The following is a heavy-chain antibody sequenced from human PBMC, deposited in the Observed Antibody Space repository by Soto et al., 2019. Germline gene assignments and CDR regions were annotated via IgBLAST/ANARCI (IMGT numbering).Heavy chain of an antibody. D-gene: IGHD1-26*01. J-gene: IGHJ4*02. Sequence: GESLKISCRGSGYNFANNWIAWVRQMPGEGLEWMGIIDPSDSDIKYSPSFQGQVTISADKSISTAYLQWSSLKASDTAMYYCARLSSGSYLDYWGQGSLVTVSS. CDR3: ARLSSGSYLDY. V-gene: IGHV5-51*01. CDR2: IDPSDSDI. CDR1: GYNFANNW.